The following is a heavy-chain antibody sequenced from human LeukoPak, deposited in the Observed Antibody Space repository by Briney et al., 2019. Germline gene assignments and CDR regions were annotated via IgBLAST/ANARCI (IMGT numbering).Heavy chain of an antibody. J-gene: IGHJ4*02. CDR1: GGSISTITYY. V-gene: IGHV4-39*07. CDR3: ARFYYYDSSGYYPRYFDH. D-gene: IGHD3-22*01. Sequence: PSETLSLTCTVSGGSISTITYYWGWVRQSPEKGLEWLATIYYSASIYYSPSLKSRLTISIDTSKNQISLKLKSVTAADTAVYYCARFYYYDSSGYYPRYFDHWGPGTLVTVSS. CDR2: IYYSASI.